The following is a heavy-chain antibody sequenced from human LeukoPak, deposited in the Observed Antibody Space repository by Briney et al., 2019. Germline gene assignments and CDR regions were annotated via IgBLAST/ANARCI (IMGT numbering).Heavy chain of an antibody. J-gene: IGHJ4*02. Sequence: GGSLRLSCIVSGFTLSSYEMSWIRQAPGKGLEWVSAISGSGGSTYYADSVKGRFTISRDNSKNTLYLQMNSLRAEDTAVYYCAKYASSRATGFDYWGQGTLVTVSS. CDR2: ISGSGGST. CDR3: AKYASSRATGFDY. V-gene: IGHV3-23*01. D-gene: IGHD2-2*01. CDR1: GFTLSSYE.